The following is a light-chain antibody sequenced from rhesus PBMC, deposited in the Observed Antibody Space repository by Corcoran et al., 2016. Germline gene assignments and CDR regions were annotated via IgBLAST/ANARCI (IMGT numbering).Light chain of an antibody. Sequence: EIVMTQSPATLSLSPGERATLSCRASQSVSINLAWYPQKPGQAPRLLMSYASNRATGIPDRVSGSGSGTDFTLTISSLEPEDGGIYYCQQYNNWKTFGQGTKVEIK. V-gene: IGKV3-35*01. CDR3: QQYNNWKT. CDR2: YAS. CDR1: QSVSIN. J-gene: IGKJ1*01.